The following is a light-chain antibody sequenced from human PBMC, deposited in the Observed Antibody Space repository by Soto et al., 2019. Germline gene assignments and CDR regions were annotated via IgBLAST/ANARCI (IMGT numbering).Light chain of an antibody. V-gene: IGLV2-8*01. J-gene: IGLJ2*01. CDR3: SSYGGNNNYVI. CDR2: EVT. Sequence: QSALTQPPSASGSPGQSVTISCSGTSSAIGAYNYVSWYQQHPGKAPKLLISEVTKRPSGAPDRFSGSKSGNTASLTVSGLQGDDEADYYCSSYGGNNNYVIFGGGTKLTVL. CDR1: SSAIGAYNY.